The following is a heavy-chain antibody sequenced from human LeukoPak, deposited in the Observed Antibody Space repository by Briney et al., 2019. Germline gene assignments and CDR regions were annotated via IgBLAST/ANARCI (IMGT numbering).Heavy chain of an antibody. D-gene: IGHD3-3*01. Sequence: GGSLRLSCAASGFTFSDYNMNWIRQAPGKGLEWVSYISSSGSPIYYADSVKGRFTISRDNARNSLYLQMSSLRAEDTAVYYCARESEWKIDYWGQGTLVPVSS. V-gene: IGHV3-11*01. CDR3: ARESEWKIDY. J-gene: IGHJ4*02. CDR1: GFTFSDYN. CDR2: ISSSGSPI.